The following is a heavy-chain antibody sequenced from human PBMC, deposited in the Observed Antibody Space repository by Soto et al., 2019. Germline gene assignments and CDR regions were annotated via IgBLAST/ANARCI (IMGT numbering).Heavy chain of an antibody. CDR2: IVDSGGRT. V-gene: IGHV3-23*01. Sequence: GGSLRLSCVAPGFSFSNYAMNWVRQAPGKGLEWVSGIVDSGGRTFYADSVKGRFTISRDNSKNTLFLQMNSLKAEDTAVYYCAPVPAAASYYGTDVWGQGTTVTVSS. D-gene: IGHD2-2*01. CDR1: GFSFSNYA. J-gene: IGHJ6*02. CDR3: APVPAAASYYGTDV.